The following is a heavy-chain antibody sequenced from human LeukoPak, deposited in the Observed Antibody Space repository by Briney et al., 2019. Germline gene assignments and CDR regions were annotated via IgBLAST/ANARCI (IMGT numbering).Heavy chain of an antibody. J-gene: IGHJ4*02. CDR2: ISAYNGNT. Sequence: ASVKVPCKASGYTFTSYGISWVRQAPGQGLEWMGWISAYNGNTNYAQKLQGRVTMTTDTSTSTAYMELRSLRSDDTAVYYCARYLYYDFWSGYRSSFYYFDYWGQGTLVTVSS. D-gene: IGHD3-3*01. CDR1: GYTFTSYG. V-gene: IGHV1-18*01. CDR3: ARYLYYDFWSGYRSSFYYFDY.